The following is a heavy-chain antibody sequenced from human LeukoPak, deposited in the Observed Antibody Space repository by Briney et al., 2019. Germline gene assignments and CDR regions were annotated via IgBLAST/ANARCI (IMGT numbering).Heavy chain of an antibody. CDR3: AKGTYGYVY. V-gene: IGHV3-33*06. Sequence: GGSLRLSCAASGFTFSSYGMHWVRQDPGKGLEWVAVIWYDGSNKYYADSVKGRFTISRDNSKNTLYLQMNSLRAEDTAVYYCAKGTYGYVYWGQGTLVTVSS. CDR1: GFTFSSYG. J-gene: IGHJ4*02. D-gene: IGHD5-18*01. CDR2: IWYDGSNK.